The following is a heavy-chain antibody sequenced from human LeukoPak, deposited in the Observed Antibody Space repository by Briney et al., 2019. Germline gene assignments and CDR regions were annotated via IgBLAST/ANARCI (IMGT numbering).Heavy chain of an antibody. CDR2: IYYSGST. D-gene: IGHD6-19*01. J-gene: IGHJ5*02. CDR1: GGSISSSSYY. CDR3: AREAGSIAVAGMYNWFDP. Sequence: SETLSLTCTVSGGSISSSSYYWGWIRQPPGKGLEWIASIYYSGSTYYNPSLKSRVTISVDTSKNQFSLKLSSVTAADTAVYYCAREAGSIAVAGMYNWFDPWGQGTLVTVSS. V-gene: IGHV4-39*07.